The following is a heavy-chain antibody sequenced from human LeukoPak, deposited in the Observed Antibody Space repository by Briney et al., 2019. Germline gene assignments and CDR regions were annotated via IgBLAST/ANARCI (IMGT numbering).Heavy chain of an antibody. J-gene: IGHJ6*03. Sequence: SVEVSCKASGGTFSSYAISWVRQAPGQGLEWMGGIIPIFGTANYAQKFQGRLRITADISTSTAYMELSSLRSDDTAVYYCARGADWQLLEYYYYYMDVWGKGTTVTVSS. D-gene: IGHD6-6*01. CDR2: IIPIFGTA. CDR1: GGTFSSYA. V-gene: IGHV1-69*06. CDR3: ARGADWQLLEYYYYYMDV.